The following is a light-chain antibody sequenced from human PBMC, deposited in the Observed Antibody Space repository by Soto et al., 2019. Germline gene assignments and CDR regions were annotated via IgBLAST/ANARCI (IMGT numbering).Light chain of an antibody. Sequence: EIVLTQSPDTLSLSPGERATLSCRASQSVSNNWLAWYQQKPGQAPRLLIYAASSRPGGIPDKFSGNGSGTDFTLTINRLEPEDFAVYYCQQYGRSPYTFAQGTKLEI. J-gene: IGKJ2*01. V-gene: IGKV3-20*01. CDR3: QQYGRSPYT. CDR2: AAS. CDR1: QSVSNNW.